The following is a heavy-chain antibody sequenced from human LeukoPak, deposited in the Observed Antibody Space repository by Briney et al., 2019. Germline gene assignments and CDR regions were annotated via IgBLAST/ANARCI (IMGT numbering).Heavy chain of an antibody. D-gene: IGHD5-18*01. V-gene: IGHV3-66*01. CDR3: ARDEYSYGYFFDY. Sequence: GGSLRLCCAASGFTVSSNYMSWVRQAPGKGLEWVSVIYSGGSTYYADSVKGRFTISRDSFKNTLYLQMNSLRAEDTAVYYCARDEYSYGYFFDYWGQGTLVTVSS. CDR1: GFTVSSNY. J-gene: IGHJ4*02. CDR2: IYSGGST.